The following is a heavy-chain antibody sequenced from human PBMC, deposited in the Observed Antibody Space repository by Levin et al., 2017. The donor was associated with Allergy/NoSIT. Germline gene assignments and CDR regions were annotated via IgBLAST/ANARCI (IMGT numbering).Heavy chain of an antibody. CDR1: GYSFTSYW. D-gene: IGHD4-17*01. J-gene: IGHJ6*03. V-gene: IGHV5-51*01. CDR2: IYPGDSDT. CDR3: ARQTSGSDYGDYGALYYYDYMDV. Sequence: GESLKISCKGSGYSFTSYWIGWVRQMPGKGLEWMGIIYPGDSDTRYSPSFQGQVTISADKSISTAYLQWSSLKASDTAMYYCARQTSGSDYGDYGALYYYDYMDVWGKGTTVTVSS.